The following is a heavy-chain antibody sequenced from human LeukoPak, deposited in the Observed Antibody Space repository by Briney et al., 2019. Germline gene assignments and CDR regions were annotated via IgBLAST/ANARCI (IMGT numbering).Heavy chain of an antibody. Sequence: GASVKVSCKASGYTFTSYGISWVRQAPGQGLEWMGWISAYNGNTNYAQKFQGRVTITTDESTSTAYMELSSLRSEDTAVYYCARRYSSSWGFDYWGQGTLVTVSS. CDR3: ARRYSSSWGFDY. V-gene: IGHV1-18*01. CDR1: GYTFTSYG. CDR2: ISAYNGNT. J-gene: IGHJ4*02. D-gene: IGHD6-13*01.